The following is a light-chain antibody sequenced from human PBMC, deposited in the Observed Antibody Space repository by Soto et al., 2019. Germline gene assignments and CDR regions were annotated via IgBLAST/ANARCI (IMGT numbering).Light chain of an antibody. V-gene: IGLV1-44*01. Sequence: QSVLTQPPSASATPGQRVTISCSGSSSNIASRSVYWYQQLPGTAPKLLMYSTDLRPSGVPDRFSGSKSGTTASLAISGVRSEDGADYYCSTGDVSLNGWVFGGGTKLTVL. CDR2: STD. CDR3: STGDVSLNGWV. CDR1: SSNIASRS. J-gene: IGLJ3*02.